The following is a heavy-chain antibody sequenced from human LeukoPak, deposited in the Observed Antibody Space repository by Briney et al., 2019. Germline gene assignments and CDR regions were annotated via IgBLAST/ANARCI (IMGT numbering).Heavy chain of an antibody. J-gene: IGHJ3*02. Sequence: GGSLRLSCAASGFTFSSYSMNWVRQAPGKGLEWVSSISSSSSYIYYADSVKGRFTISRDNAKNSLYLQMNSLRAEDTAVYYCARDGGELRAFDIWGQGTMVTVSS. V-gene: IGHV3-21*01. CDR1: GFTFSSYS. CDR3: ARDGGELRAFDI. D-gene: IGHD1-26*01. CDR2: ISSSSSYI.